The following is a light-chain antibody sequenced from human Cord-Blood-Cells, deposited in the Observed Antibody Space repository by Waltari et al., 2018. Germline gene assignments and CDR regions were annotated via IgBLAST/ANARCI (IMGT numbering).Light chain of an antibody. Sequence: QSALTQPRSVSGSPGQSVTISYTGTSSDVGGYTYVSWYQPHPGKAPKLMIYDVSKRPSGVPDRFSCSKSGNTASLTISGLQAEDEADYYCCSYAGSYTFHVVFGGGTKLTVL. J-gene: IGLJ2*01. CDR3: CSYAGSYTFHVV. CDR2: DVS. CDR1: SSDVGGYTY. V-gene: IGLV2-11*01.